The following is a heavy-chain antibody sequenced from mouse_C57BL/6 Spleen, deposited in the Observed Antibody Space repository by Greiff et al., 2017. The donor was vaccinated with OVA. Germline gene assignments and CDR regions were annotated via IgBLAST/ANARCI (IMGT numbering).Heavy chain of an antibody. CDR2: IDPSDSNT. Sequence: QVQLQQPGAELVMPGASVKLSCKASGYTFTSYWMHWVKQRPGQGLEWIGEIDPSDSNTNYTQKFKGKSTLTVDTSSSTAYMQLRSLISVDSAVYYSVARGDSSCYVAWFAYWGQGTLVTVSA. CDR1: GYTFTSYW. CDR3: VARGDSSCYVAWFAY. D-gene: IGHD3-2*02. V-gene: IGHV1-69*01. J-gene: IGHJ3*01.